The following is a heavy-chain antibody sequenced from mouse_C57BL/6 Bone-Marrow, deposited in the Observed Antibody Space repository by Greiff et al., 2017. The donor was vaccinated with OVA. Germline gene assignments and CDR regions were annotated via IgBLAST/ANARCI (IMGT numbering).Heavy chain of an antibody. D-gene: IGHD1-1*01. J-gene: IGHJ1*03. CDR1: GYTFTGYW. CDR2: ILPGSGST. V-gene: IGHV1-9*01. CDR3: ARVQVDYAYWYFDV. Sequence: QVQLQQSGAELMKPGASVKLSCKATGYTFTGYWIEWVKQRPGHGLEWIGEILPGSGSTNYNEKFKGKATFTADTSSNTAYMQISSLTTEDSAIYYCARVQVDYAYWYFDVWGTGTTVTVSS.